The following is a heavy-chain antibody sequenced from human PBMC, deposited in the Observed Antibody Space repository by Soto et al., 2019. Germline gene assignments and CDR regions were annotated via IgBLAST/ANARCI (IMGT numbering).Heavy chain of an antibody. D-gene: IGHD2-2*01. CDR3: ARVLLGYCSSTSCHYNWFDP. J-gene: IGHJ5*02. CDR2: IIPIFGTA. Sequence: QVQLVQSGAEVKKPGSSVKVSCKASGGTFSSYAISWVRQAPGQGLEWMGGIIPIFGTANYAQKFQGRVTITADESTSTAYMELSSLRSEDTAVYYCARVLLGYCSSTSCHYNWFDPWGQGPLVTVSS. V-gene: IGHV1-69*01. CDR1: GGTFSSYA.